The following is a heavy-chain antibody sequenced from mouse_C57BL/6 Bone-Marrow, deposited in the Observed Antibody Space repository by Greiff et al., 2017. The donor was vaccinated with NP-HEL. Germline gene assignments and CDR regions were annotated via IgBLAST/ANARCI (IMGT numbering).Heavy chain of an antibody. J-gene: IGHJ2*01. Sequence: EVMLVESGGGLVKPGGSLKLSCAASGFTFSSYTMSWVRQTPEKRLEWVATISGGGGNTYYPDSVKGRFTISRDNAKNTLYLQMSSLSSEDTALYYCARRVVYYCTKGYYFDYWGQGTTLTVSS. CDR3: ARRVVYYCTKGYYFDY. CDR2: ISGGGGNT. V-gene: IGHV5-9*01. CDR1: GFTFSSYT. D-gene: IGHD2-1*01.